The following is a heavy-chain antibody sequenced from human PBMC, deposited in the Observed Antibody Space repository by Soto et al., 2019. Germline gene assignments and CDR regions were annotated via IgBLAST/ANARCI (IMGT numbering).Heavy chain of an antibody. CDR1: GFTFGDYA. CDR2: IRSKAYGGTT. Sequence: EVQLVESGGGLVQPGRSLRLSCTTSGFTFGDYAMSWVRQAPGQGLEWVGFIRSKAYGGTTEYAASVKGRFTISRDDSKSIAYLQMNSLKTEDTAVYYCTRDAEYYYDISGYYLFDYWGQGTLVTVSS. D-gene: IGHD3-22*01. V-gene: IGHV3-49*04. J-gene: IGHJ4*02. CDR3: TRDAEYYYDISGYYLFDY.